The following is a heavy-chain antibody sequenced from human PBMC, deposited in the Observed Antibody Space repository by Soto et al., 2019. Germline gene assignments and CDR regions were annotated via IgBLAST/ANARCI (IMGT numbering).Heavy chain of an antibody. D-gene: IGHD1-1*01. CDR1: GYTFCTYA. CDR2: INGGNGHT. CDR3: ARGKGMEENYYYYGMDV. V-gene: IGHV1-3*01. Sequence: QVQVVQSGAEVKKPGASVKVSCKASGYTFCTYALHWVRQAPGQGLEWMGWINGGNGHTRYSQKFKDRVTISRDTPASTAYMELSGLRSEDTAVYYCARGKGMEENYYYYGMDVWGQGTTVTVSS. J-gene: IGHJ6*02.